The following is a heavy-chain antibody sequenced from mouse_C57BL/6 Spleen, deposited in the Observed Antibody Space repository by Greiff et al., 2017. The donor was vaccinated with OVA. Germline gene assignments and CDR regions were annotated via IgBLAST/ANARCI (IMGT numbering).Heavy chain of an antibody. J-gene: IGHJ1*03. Sequence: QVQLQQPGAELVKPGASVKLSCKASGYTFTSYWMQWVKQRPGQGLEWIGEIDPSDSYTNYNQKFTGKATLTVDTSSSTAYMQRSSLTSEDSAVYYCARGGTTVVADWYFDVWGTGTTVTVSS. V-gene: IGHV1-50*01. CDR1: GYTFTSYW. CDR3: ARGGTTVVADWYFDV. CDR2: IDPSDSYT. D-gene: IGHD1-1*01.